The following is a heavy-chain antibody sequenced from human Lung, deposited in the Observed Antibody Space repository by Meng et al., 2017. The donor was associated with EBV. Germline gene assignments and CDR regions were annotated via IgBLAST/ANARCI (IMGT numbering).Heavy chain of an antibody. Sequence: QGQLQESGPGLVKPPQTLSLTCTVSGGSIRFGDYYWSWIRQPPGKGLEWIGYIYDSGSTSYNPSLMSRVTISVDTSRNQFSLKLTSVTAADTAVYYCAREYSSSSGLPGPWGQGTLVTVSS. CDR1: GGSIRFGDYY. D-gene: IGHD6-6*01. V-gene: IGHV4-30-4*08. CDR3: AREYSSSSGLPGP. J-gene: IGHJ5*02. CDR2: IYDSGST.